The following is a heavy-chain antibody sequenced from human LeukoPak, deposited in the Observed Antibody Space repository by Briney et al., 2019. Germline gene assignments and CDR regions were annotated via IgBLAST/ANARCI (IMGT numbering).Heavy chain of an antibody. V-gene: IGHV1-2*02. D-gene: IGHD2-15*01. CDR1: GYTFTGYY. J-gene: IGHJ4*02. Sequence: ASVKVSCKASGYTFTGYYMHWVRQAPGQGLEWMGWINPNSGGTNYAQKFQGRVTMTRDTSISTAYMELSRLRSDDTAVYYCARNATSPYCSGGGCFSTGFDYWGQGTLVTVSS. CDR3: ARNATSPYCSGGGCFSTGFDY. CDR2: INPNSGGT.